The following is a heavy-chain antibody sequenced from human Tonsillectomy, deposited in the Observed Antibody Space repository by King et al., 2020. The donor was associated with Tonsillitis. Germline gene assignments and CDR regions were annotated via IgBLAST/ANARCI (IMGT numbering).Heavy chain of an antibody. CDR3: AKDLYGSGSYDGFDI. CDR2: ISWNGGTI. CDR1: GFTFDDYA. D-gene: IGHD3-10*01. V-gene: IGHV3-9*01. J-gene: IGHJ3*02. Sequence: VQLVESGGGLVQPGRSLRLSCAASGFTFDDYAMHWVRQAPGKGLEWVSSISWNGGTIGYAVSVKGRFTISRDKAKNSLYLQMNSLRAEDTALYYCAKDLYGSGSYDGFDIWGQGTMVTVSS.